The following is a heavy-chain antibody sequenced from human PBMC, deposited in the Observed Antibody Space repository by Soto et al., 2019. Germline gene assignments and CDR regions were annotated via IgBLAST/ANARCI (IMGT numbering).Heavy chain of an antibody. J-gene: IGHJ4*02. CDR3: VRTSLVVAAATREDY. D-gene: IGHD2-15*01. Sequence: EVQLVESGGGLVQPGGSLRLSCAASGFTFSSYWMHWVRQAQGKGLVWVSRINGDGSSTSYADSVKGRFTISRDNAKNTLYLQMNSLRAEDTAVYYCVRTSLVVAAATREDYWGQGTLVTVSS. CDR1: GFTFSSYW. CDR2: INGDGSST. V-gene: IGHV3-74*01.